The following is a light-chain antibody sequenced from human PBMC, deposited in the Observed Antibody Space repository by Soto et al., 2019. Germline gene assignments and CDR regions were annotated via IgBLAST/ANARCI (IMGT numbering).Light chain of an antibody. V-gene: IGLV2-14*01. CDR2: EVT. J-gene: IGLJ1*01. Sequence: QSVLTQPASVSGSPGQSITISCTGTSSDVGGYNSVSWYQQHPGKAPKLMIYEVTHRPSGVSNRFSGSKSANTASLTISGLQPEDEADYYCSSFTTTTTYVFGTGTKVTVL. CDR3: SSFTTTTTYV. CDR1: SSDVGGYNS.